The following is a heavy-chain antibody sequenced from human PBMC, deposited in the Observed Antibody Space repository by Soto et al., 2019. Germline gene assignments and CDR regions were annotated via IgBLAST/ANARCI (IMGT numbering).Heavy chain of an antibody. CDR1: GFTFSSYG. V-gene: IGHV3-30*03. CDR3: ASQGLYYCGLDV. CDR2: ISYDGSNK. Sequence: GGSLRLSCAASGFTFSSYGMHWVRQAPGKGLEWVAVISYDGSNKYYADSVKGRFTISRDNSKNTLYLQMNSLRAEDTAVYYCASQGLYYCGLDVWGQGTTVTVSS. J-gene: IGHJ6*02.